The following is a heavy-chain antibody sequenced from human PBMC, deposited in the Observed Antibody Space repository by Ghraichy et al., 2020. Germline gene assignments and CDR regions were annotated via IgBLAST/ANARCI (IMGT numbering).Heavy chain of an antibody. D-gene: IGHD2/OR15-2a*01. CDR1: GDSISSSSYY. J-gene: IGHJ3*02. CDR3: ARHAFSHFHNPFDI. V-gene: IGHV4-39*01. CDR2: IYYSGST. Sequence: SETLSLTCTVSGDSISSSSYYWGWIRQPPGKGLEWIGSIYYSGSTYYNPSLKSRVTMSVDTSKNQLSLKLSSVTAADTAVYYCARHAFSHFHNPFDIWGQGTMVTVSS.